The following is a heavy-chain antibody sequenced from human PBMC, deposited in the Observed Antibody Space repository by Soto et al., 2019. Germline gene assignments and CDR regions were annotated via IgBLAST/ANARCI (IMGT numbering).Heavy chain of an antibody. CDR1: GGSISSGDYY. CDR2: IYYSGST. J-gene: IGHJ4*02. Sequence: SETLSLTCTVSGGSISSGDYYWSWIRQPPGKGLEWIGYIYYSGSTYYNPSLKNRVTISVDTSKNQFSLKLSSVTAADTAVYYCARGRGYDYFDYWGQGTLVTVSS. D-gene: IGHD5-12*01. CDR3: ARGRGYDYFDY. V-gene: IGHV4-30-4*01.